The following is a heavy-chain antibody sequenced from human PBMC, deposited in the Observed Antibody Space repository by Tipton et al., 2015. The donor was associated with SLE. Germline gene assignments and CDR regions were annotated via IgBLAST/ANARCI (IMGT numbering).Heavy chain of an antibody. CDR3: ARADIDVGPRLDYQYYFMDV. V-gene: IGHV4-61*02. CDR1: GDSISSGNYF. CDR2: VYFSGST. J-gene: IGHJ6*03. Sequence: TLSLTCTVSGDSISSGNYFWSWIRRPAGKGLEWIGRVYFSGSTNYNPSLKSRVTISLDTSKNQFSLKLRSVTAADTAVYYCARADIDVGPRLDYQYYFMDVWGKGTTVTVSS. D-gene: IGHD6-6*01.